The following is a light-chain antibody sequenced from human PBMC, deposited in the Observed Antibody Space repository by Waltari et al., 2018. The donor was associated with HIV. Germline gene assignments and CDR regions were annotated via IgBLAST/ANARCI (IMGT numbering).Light chain of an antibody. Sequence: QSALTQPASVSGSTGQSSTMSCTGTSRHVGSYNLVSWYQQHPGKAPKLIIYEVNKRPPGITNRFSGFKSGNTASLTITGLQAEDEADYHCCSYAIGGTFVFGGGTKVTVL. V-gene: IGLV2-23*02. CDR1: SRHVGSYNL. CDR3: CSYAIGGTFV. CDR2: EVN. J-gene: IGLJ2*01.